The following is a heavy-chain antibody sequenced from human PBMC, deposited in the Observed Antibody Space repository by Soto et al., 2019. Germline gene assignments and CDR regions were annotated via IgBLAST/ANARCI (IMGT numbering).Heavy chain of an antibody. CDR3: VRGTRYYDSGFDY. CDR1: GDSFSSNSAA. D-gene: IGHD3-22*01. CDR2: TSYRSKWYN. J-gene: IGHJ4*02. Sequence: PSQTLSLTCDISGDSFSSNSAAWNWIRQSPSRGLEWLGRTSYRSKWYNDYAVSVKSRITINPDTSKNQLSLQLNSVTPEDTAVYYCVRGTRYYDSGFDYWGQGNLVTVSS. V-gene: IGHV6-1*01.